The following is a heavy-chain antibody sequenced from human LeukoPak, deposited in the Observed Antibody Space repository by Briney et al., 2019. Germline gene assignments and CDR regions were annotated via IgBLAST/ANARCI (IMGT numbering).Heavy chain of an antibody. CDR1: GFTFSNFV. V-gene: IGHV3-23*01. CDR3: ARDGNFGYDAFDI. J-gene: IGHJ3*02. CDR2: ISGSGYST. D-gene: IGHD3-10*01. Sequence: GGSLRLSCAASGFTFSNFVMSWVRQAPGKGLEWVSGISGSGYSTYYADSVKGRFSISRDNSENTLSLQVNSLRAEDTAVYYCARDGNFGYDAFDIWGQGTMVTVSS.